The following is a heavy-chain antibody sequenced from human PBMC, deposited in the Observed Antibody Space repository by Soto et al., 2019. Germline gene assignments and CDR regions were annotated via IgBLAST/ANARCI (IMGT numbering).Heavy chain of an antibody. CDR2: IDPSDSYT. V-gene: IGHV5-10-1*01. Sequence: PGESLKISCKGSGYSFTSYWISWVRQMPGKGLEWMGRIDPSDSYTNYSPSFQGHVTISADKSISTAYLQWSSLKASDTAMYYCARHESNYYDSSGYPTRYWGQGTLVTVSS. J-gene: IGHJ4*02. CDR1: GYSFTSYW. D-gene: IGHD3-22*01. CDR3: ARHESNYYDSSGYPTRY.